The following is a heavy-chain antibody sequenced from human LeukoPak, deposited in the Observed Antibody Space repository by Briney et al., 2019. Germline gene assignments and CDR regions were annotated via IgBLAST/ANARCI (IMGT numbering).Heavy chain of an antibody. Sequence: SETLSLTCTVSAGSISNSSYVWASIRQPPGKGVEYIGTIYYTGRTYYKPSLKSRVTMYVDTSKIQFSMKVRSVTAADTAVYFCARQQGSGWWAFDIWGQGTVVTVSS. D-gene: IGHD6-19*01. V-gene: IGHV4-39*01. CDR3: ARQQGSGWWAFDI. CDR2: IYYTGRT. J-gene: IGHJ3*02. CDR1: AGSISNSSYV.